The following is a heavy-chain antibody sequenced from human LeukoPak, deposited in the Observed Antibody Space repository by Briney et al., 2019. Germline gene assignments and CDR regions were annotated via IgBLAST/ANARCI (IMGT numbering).Heavy chain of an antibody. V-gene: IGHV3-23*01. D-gene: IGHD3-10*01. J-gene: IGHJ4*02. Sequence: GGSLRLLCAASGFTFSNYAMSWVRQAPGKGLEWVSTISGSSGSTYADSVKGRFTISRDNSKNTLYLQMNSLRADDTAVYYCVPTPRGSSVLGLSLGYWAQGTLVTVSS. CDR1: GFTFSNYA. CDR3: VPTPRGSSVLGLSLGY. CDR2: ISGSSGST.